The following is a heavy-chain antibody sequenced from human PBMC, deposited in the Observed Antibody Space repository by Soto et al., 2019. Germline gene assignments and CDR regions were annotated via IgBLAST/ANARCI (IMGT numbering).Heavy chain of an antibody. CDR3: ARRAGAVPGRIDF. D-gene: IGHD6-19*01. J-gene: IGHJ4*02. V-gene: IGHV4-59*08. Sequence: HVQLQESGPGLVKPSETLSLICTVSGDSISSYYWSWIRQPPGKGLEWIGVIYYTGSTNYNPSLMSRVPISVDTSKNQLSLTLSSVTAEDTAVYYCARRAGAVPGRIDFWGQGTLVTVSS. CDR2: IYYTGST. CDR1: GDSISSYY.